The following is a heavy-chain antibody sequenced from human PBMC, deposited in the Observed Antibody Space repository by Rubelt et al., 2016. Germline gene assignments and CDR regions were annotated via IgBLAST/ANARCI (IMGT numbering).Heavy chain of an antibody. D-gene: IGHD3-10*01. Sequence: GGGVAQPGGSLRLSCAASGFTFSSYGMHWVRQAPGKGLEWVAFIRNDGSNEYYADSVKGRFTISRDNSKNTLYLQMNSLRVEDTAVYFCARGVRDSYGLDVWGQGTTVTVSS. CDR2: IRNDGSNE. CDR3: ARGVRDSYGLDV. J-gene: IGHJ6*02. CDR1: GFTFSSYG. V-gene: IGHV3-30*02.